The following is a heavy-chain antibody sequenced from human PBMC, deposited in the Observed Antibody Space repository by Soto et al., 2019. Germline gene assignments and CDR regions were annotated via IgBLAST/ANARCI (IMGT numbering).Heavy chain of an antibody. CDR2: IYYSGST. Sequence: QLQLQESGPGLVKPSETLSLTCTVSGGSISSSSYYWGWIRQPPGKGLEWIGSIYYSGSTYYNPSLKSRFTISVDTSKNQFSLKLSSVTAADTAVYYCAVTPRPYDILTGYYFRGWEASDYFDYWGQGTLVTVSS. V-gene: IGHV4-39*01. CDR3: AVTPRPYDILTGYYFRGWEASDYFDY. J-gene: IGHJ4*02. D-gene: IGHD3-9*01. CDR1: GGSISSSSYY.